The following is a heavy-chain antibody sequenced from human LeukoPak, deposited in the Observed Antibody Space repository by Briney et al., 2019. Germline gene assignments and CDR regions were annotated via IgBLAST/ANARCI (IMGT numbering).Heavy chain of an antibody. J-gene: IGHJ6*02. Sequence: SGGSLRLSCAASGFTFSDYHMSWIRQAPGKGLEWVSYISRSGSTIYYADSVKGRFTISRDNAKNSLYLQMNSLRAEDTAVYYCARVPPLYSMDVWGQGTTVTVSS. V-gene: IGHV3-11*01. CDR1: GFTFSDYH. CDR2: ISRSGSTI. D-gene: IGHD2-8*01. CDR3: ARVPPLYSMDV.